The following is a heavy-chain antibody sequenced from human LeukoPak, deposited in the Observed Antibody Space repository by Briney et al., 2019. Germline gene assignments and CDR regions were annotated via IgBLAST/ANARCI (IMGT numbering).Heavy chain of an antibody. V-gene: IGHV4-39*01. CDR1: GDSIKSNSHY. Sequence: SETLSLTCSVSGDSIKSNSHYWGWVRQPPGKGLEWIRSVFHSGSTSYNPSLKSRLTMSVDTSKNQFSLQLTSMTAADTALYFCTRRRAYESPDFWGQGTLVTVSS. D-gene: IGHD5-12*01. J-gene: IGHJ4*02. CDR3: TRRRAYESPDF. CDR2: VFHSGST.